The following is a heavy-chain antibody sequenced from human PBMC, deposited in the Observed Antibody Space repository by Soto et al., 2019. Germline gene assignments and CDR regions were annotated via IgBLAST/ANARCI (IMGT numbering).Heavy chain of an antibody. CDR3: ARGRVTPWIQLWSARPFDY. CDR1: GFTFSSYA. CDR2: ISYDGSNK. Sequence: QVQLVESGGGVVPPGRSLRLSCAASGFTFSSYAMHWVRQAPGKGLEWVAVISYDGSNKYYADSVKGRFTISRDNSKNTLYLQMNSLRAEDTAVYYCARGRVTPWIQLWSARPFDYWGQGTLVTVSS. V-gene: IGHV3-30-3*01. D-gene: IGHD5-18*01. J-gene: IGHJ4*02.